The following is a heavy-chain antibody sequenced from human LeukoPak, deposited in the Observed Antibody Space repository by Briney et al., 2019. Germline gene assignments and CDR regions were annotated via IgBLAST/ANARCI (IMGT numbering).Heavy chain of an antibody. V-gene: IGHV3-23*01. Sequence: PGGSLRLSCAASGFTFSDYYMSWIRQAPGKGLEWVSAISGSGGSTYYADSVKGRFTISRDNSKNTLYLQMNSLRAEDTAVYYCAKDPGDIVVVPAANYWGQGTLVTVSS. D-gene: IGHD2-2*01. J-gene: IGHJ4*02. CDR1: GFTFSDYY. CDR3: AKDPGDIVVVPAANY. CDR2: ISGSGGST.